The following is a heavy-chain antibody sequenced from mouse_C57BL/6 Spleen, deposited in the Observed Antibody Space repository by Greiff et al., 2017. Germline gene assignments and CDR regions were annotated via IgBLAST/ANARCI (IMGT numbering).Heavy chain of an antibody. CDR1: GYAFSSYW. J-gene: IGHJ1*03. V-gene: IGHV1-80*01. Sequence: QVQLQQSGAELVKPGASVKISYKASGYAFSSYWMNWVKQRPGKGLEWIGQIYPGDGDTNYNGKFKGKATLTADKSSSTAYMQLSSLTSEDSAVYFCARPVITTGYFDVWGTGTTVTVSS. CDR2: IYPGDGDT. D-gene: IGHD1-1*01. CDR3: ARPVITTGYFDV.